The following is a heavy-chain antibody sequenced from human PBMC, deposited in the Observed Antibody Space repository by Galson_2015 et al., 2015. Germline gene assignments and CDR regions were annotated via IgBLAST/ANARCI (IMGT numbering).Heavy chain of an antibody. CDR3: ARVGSYYDILTGYSSHFFDY. CDR2: ISSSSIYI. D-gene: IGHD3-9*01. Sequence: SLRLSCAASGFIFSTYSMNWVRQAPGKGLEWVSSISSSSIYIYYADSVKGRFTFSRDNAKNSLFLQMNSLRAEDTAVYYCARVGSYYDILTGYSSHFFDYWGQGTLVTVSS. J-gene: IGHJ4*02. CDR1: GFIFSTYS. V-gene: IGHV3-21*01.